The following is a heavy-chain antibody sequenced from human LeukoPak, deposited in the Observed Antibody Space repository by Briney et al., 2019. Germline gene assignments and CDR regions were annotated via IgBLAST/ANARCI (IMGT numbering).Heavy chain of an antibody. CDR3: AKHPLTYYYDSSGYYLYYFDY. D-gene: IGHD3-22*01. CDR1: GFPFSSYP. J-gene: IGHJ4*02. CDR2: FCGRDGST. Sequence: TGGSLRLPCAASGFPFSSYPMSWLRQAPGKGLEWVSAFCGRDGSTYYGGSVKGRFTISRYNYKTTRYLQMNSQRVEDTAVYYCAKHPLTYYYDSSGYYLYYFDYWGQGTLVTVSS. V-gene: IGHV3-23*01.